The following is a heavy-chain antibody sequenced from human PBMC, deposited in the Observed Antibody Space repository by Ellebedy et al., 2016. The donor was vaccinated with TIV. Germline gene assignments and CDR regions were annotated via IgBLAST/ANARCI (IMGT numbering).Heavy chain of an antibody. CDR2: ISGGSLTT. D-gene: IGHD1-26*01. V-gene: IGHV3-23*01. J-gene: IGHJ4*02. Sequence: GESLKISCTASGFIVSTNHMSWVRQAPGKGLEWVSTISGGSLTTDYADSVKGRFTVSRDNSKNTVYLQMHSLRVDDTAVFYCAKVRFPSQRGYFDHWGQGTLVTVSS. CDR3: AKVRFPSQRGYFDH. CDR1: GFIVSTNH.